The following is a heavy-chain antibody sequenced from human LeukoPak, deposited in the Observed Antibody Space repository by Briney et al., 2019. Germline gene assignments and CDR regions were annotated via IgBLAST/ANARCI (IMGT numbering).Heavy chain of an antibody. CDR3: ASLYGAYSSSWYGDAFDI. CDR2: ISYDGSNK. J-gene: IGHJ3*02. V-gene: IGHV3-30-3*01. D-gene: IGHD6-13*01. CDR1: GFTFSSYA. Sequence: GGSLRLSCAASGFTFSSYAMHWVRQAPGKGLEWVAVISYDGSNKYYADSVKGRFTISRDNSKNTLYLQMNSLRAEDTAVYYCASLYGAYSSSWYGDAFDIWGQGTMVTVSS.